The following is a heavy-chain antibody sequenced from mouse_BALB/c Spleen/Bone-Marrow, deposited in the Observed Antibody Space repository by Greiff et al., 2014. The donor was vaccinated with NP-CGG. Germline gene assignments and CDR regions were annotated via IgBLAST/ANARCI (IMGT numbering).Heavy chain of an antibody. CDR3: TIDRYDEDAMDY. D-gene: IGHD2-12*01. Sequence: EVQLQQSGTVLPRPGTSVRMSCKASGYSFTSYWMHWVKQRPGQGLEWIGAIYPGNSDISYNQKLKGKAKLTAVTSASTAYMELSSLTNEDSAVYYCTIDRYDEDAMDYWGQGTSVTVSS. V-gene: IGHV1-5*01. CDR2: IYPGNSDI. J-gene: IGHJ4*01. CDR1: GYSFTSYW.